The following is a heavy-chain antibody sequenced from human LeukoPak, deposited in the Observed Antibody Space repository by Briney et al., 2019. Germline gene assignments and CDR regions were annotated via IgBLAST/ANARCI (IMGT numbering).Heavy chain of an antibody. V-gene: IGHV4-59*08. CDR3: ARHSSDYYGPFDY. J-gene: IGHJ4*02. Sequence: PSETLSLTCTVSGDSFIGSYWSWIRQAPGKGLEWIGYIYYPVDTNYNPSLQSRVTMSVDISKKQFSLRLTSVTAADTAVYFCARHSSDYYGPFDYWGPGTLVTVSS. CDR2: IYYPVDT. D-gene: IGHD4-17*01. CDR1: GDSFIGSY.